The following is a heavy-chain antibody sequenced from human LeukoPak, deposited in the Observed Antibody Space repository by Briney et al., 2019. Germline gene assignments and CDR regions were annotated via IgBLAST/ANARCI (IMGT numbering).Heavy chain of an antibody. CDR3: VKRGGGDHGLDV. Sequence: GTSLRLSCEASGFTFTNYGLHWVRQAPGKGPECVAVVSFDGRKTYYAGFAEGRFTISRDDSNNMVYLQMNSLRTEDTAVYHCVKRGGGDHGLDVWGQGTTVVVS. D-gene: IGHD2-21*02. CDR2: VSFDGRKT. J-gene: IGHJ6*02. V-gene: IGHV3-30*18. CDR1: GFTFTNYG.